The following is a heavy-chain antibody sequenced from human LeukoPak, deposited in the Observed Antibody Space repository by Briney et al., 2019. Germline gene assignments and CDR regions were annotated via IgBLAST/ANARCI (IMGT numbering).Heavy chain of an antibody. Sequence: GSLRLSCAASGFTFSSYEMNWVRQAPGKGLEWVANIKQDGSEKYYVDSVKGRFTISRDNAKNSLYLQMNSLRAEDTAVYYCAVLLWFGTPFDYWGQGTLVTVSS. V-gene: IGHV3-7*01. D-gene: IGHD3-10*01. CDR3: AVLLWFGTPFDY. CDR2: IKQDGSEK. CDR1: GFTFSSYE. J-gene: IGHJ4*02.